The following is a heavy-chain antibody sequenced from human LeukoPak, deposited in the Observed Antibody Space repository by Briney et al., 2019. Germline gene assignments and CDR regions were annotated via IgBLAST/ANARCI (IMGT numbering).Heavy chain of an antibody. D-gene: IGHD6-13*01. V-gene: IGHV4-4*07. J-gene: IGHJ5*02. CDR2: IYTSGST. CDR1: GGSISSYY. CDR3: ARAYSSSWYHPNHNWFDP. Sequence: SETLSLTCTVSGGSISSYYWSWNRQPAGKGLEWIGRIYTSGSTNYNPSLKSRVTMSVDTSKNQFSLKLSSVTAADTAVYYCARAYSSSWYHPNHNWFDPWGQGTLVTVSS.